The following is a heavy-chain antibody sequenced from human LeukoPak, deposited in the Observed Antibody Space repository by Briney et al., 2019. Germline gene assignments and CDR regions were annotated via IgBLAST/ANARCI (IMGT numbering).Heavy chain of an antibody. J-gene: IGHJ6*03. CDR2: INHSGST. V-gene: IGHV4-34*01. CDR3: ARACRCSSTSCYEQRLYYYYYYYMDV. D-gene: IGHD2-2*01. Sequence: SETLSLTCTVSGDSISSYYWSWIRQPPGKGLEWIGEINHSGSTNYNPSLKSRVTISVDTSKNQFSLKLSSVTAADTAVYYCARACRCSSTSCYEQRLYYYYYYYMDVWGKGTTFTVSS. CDR1: GDSISSYY.